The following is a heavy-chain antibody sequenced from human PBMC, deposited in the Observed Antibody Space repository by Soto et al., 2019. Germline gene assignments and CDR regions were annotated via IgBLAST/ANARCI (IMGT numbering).Heavy chain of an antibody. CDR2: ISRSGDRT. D-gene: IGHD2-15*01. Sequence: EVQLVESGEGLVQPGGSLRLSCAASGFTFSSYNIRWIHQAPGKGLEFVSAISRSGDRTYYADSVKGRFTITRDNSKNTVWLQMGSLRADDMAVYYCARARCSSGQCYYFDYWGRGALVSVSS. CDR1: GFTFSSYN. CDR3: ARARCSSGQCYYFDY. V-gene: IGHV3-64*02. J-gene: IGHJ4*02.